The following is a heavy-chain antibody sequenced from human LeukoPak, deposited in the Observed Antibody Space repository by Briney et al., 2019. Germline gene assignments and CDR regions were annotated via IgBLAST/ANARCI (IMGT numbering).Heavy chain of an antibody. Sequence: ASVKVSCKASGYTFTGYYMHWVRQAPGQGLEWMGWINPNSGGTNYAQKFQGRVTMTRDTSISTAYMELSRLRSDDTAVYYCVRDGQWIQLWLVFWGQGTLVTVSS. CDR3: VRDGQWIQLWLVF. CDR2: INPNSGGT. D-gene: IGHD5-18*01. V-gene: IGHV1-2*02. CDR1: GYTFTGYY. J-gene: IGHJ4*02.